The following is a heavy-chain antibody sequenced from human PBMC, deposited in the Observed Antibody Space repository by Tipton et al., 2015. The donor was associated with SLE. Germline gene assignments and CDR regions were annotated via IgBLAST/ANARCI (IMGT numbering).Heavy chain of an antibody. CDR3: AKDRYDFWSGSTLDY. CDR1: GFTFSSYA. D-gene: IGHD3-3*01. Sequence: SLRLSCAASGFTFSSYAMSWVRQAPGKGLEWVSAISGSGGSTYYADSVKGRFTISRDNSKNTLYLQMSSLRAEDTAVYYCAKDRYDFWSGSTLDYWGQGTLVTVSS. J-gene: IGHJ4*02. V-gene: IGHV3-23*01. CDR2: ISGSGGST.